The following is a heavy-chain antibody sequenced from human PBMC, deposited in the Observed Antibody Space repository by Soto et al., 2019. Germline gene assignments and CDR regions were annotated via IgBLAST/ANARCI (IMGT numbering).Heavy chain of an antibody. CDR1: GFTFDDYG. D-gene: IGHD2-15*01. CDR3: ARVRTLIRDPHIVVVVAATETDAFDI. Sequence: GGSLRLSCAASGFTFDDYGMSWVRQAPGKGLEWVSGINWNGGSTGYADSVKGRFTISRDNAKNSLYLQMNSLRAEDTALYHCARVRTLIRDPHIVVVVAATETDAFDIWGQGTMVTVSS. J-gene: IGHJ3*02. V-gene: IGHV3-20*01. CDR2: INWNGGST.